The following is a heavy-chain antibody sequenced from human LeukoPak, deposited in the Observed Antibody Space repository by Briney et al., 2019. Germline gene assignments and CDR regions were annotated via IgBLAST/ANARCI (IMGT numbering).Heavy chain of an antibody. V-gene: IGHV4-61*01. J-gene: IGHJ6*03. CDR1: GGSIPISTYY. CDR3: ARAKYYYYYMDV. CDR2: IYYSGST. Sequence: SETLSLTCTVSGGSIPISTYYWSWIRQPPGKGLEWIGYIYYSGSTNYNPSLKSRVTISVDTSKNQFSLKLSSVTAADTAVYYCARAKYYYYYMDVWGKGTTVTISS.